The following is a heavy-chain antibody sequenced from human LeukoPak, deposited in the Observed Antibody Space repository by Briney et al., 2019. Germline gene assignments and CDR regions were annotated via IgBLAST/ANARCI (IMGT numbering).Heavy chain of an antibody. Sequence: PGGSLRLSCAASGFTFSSYWMSWVRQAPGKGLEWVANIKQDGSEKYYVDSVKGRFTISRDNAKNSLYLQMNSLRAEDTAVYYCANELWSGPSDAFDIWGRGTMVTVSS. V-gene: IGHV3-7*01. J-gene: IGHJ3*02. CDR1: GFTFSSYW. D-gene: IGHD3-3*01. CDR2: IKQDGSEK. CDR3: ANELWSGPSDAFDI.